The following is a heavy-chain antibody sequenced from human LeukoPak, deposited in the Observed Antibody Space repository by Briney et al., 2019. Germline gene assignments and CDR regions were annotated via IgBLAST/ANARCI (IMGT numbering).Heavy chain of an antibody. V-gene: IGHV4-61*02. CDR2: IYTSGST. Sequence: SETLSLTCTVSGGSISSGSYYWSWIRQPAGKGLEWIVRIYTSGSTNYNPSLKSRVTISVDTSKNQFSLKLSSVTAADTAVYYCARDLSSGSSNDWFDPWGQGTLVTVSS. CDR1: GGSISSGSYY. CDR3: ARDLSSGSSNDWFDP. J-gene: IGHJ5*02. D-gene: IGHD6-13*01.